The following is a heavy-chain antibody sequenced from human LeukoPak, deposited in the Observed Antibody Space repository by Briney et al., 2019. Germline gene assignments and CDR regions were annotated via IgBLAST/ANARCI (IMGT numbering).Heavy chain of an antibody. J-gene: IGHJ6*02. CDR1: GFTFSTYS. Sequence: GGSLRLSCAASGFTFSTYSMSWVRQAPGKGLEWVANIKQDGSEKYDVDSVKGRFAISRDNAKNSLYLQMNSLRAEDTAVYYCARDGYSSSFYYYYYGLDVWGQGTTVTVSS. V-gene: IGHV3-7*01. CDR3: ARDGYSSSFYYYYYGLDV. CDR2: IKQDGSEK. D-gene: IGHD6-13*01.